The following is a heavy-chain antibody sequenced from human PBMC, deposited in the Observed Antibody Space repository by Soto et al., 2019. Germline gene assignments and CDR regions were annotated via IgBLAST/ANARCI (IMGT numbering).Heavy chain of an antibody. D-gene: IGHD2-21*02. CDR2: RYNTGST. V-gene: IGHV4-59*01. CDR3: ALYLCGYWGADCYPLDV. J-gene: IGHJ6*02. CDR1: GGAISSYY. Sequence: PSETLSLTCTVSGGAISSYYRSWFRQPPGTGREWIGYRYNTGSTIYTPSLKSRVTISVDTSKIQFSLNLNSVTAADTAVYYCALYLCGYWGADCYPLDVSGQWTTVIVS.